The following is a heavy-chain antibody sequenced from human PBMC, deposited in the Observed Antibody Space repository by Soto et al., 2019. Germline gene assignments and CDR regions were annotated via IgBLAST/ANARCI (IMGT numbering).Heavy chain of an antibody. V-gene: IGHV1-69*13. CDR1: GGTFSSYA. CDR3: ARSLWFGELLRPLDY. D-gene: IGHD3-10*01. J-gene: IGHJ4*02. Sequence: SVKVSCKASGGTFSSYAISRVRQAPGQGLEWMGGIIPIFGTANYAQKFQGRVTITADESTSTAYMELSSLRSEDTAVYYCARSLWFGELLRPLDYWGQGTLVTVSS. CDR2: IIPIFGTA.